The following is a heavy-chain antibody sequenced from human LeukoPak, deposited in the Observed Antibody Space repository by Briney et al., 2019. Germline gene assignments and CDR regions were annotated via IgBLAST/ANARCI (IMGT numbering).Heavy chain of an antibody. D-gene: IGHD5-12*01. CDR3: ARFGLPVNSGYPGEDWFDP. CDR1: GFTFDDYG. V-gene: IGHV3-20*04. CDR2: INWNGGIT. J-gene: IGHJ5*02. Sequence: PGGSLRLSCAASGFTFDDYGMSWVRQAPGKGLEWVSGINWNGGITAYADSVKGRFTISRDNAKNSLYLQMNSLRAEDTAVYYCARFGLPVNSGYPGEDWFDPWGQGTLVAVSS.